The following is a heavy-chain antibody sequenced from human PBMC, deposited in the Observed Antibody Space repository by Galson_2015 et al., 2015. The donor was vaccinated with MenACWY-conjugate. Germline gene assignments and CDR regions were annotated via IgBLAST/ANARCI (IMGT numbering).Heavy chain of an antibody. D-gene: IGHD3-16*01. V-gene: IGHV3-23*01. CDR1: GFTFSSYA. CDR2: ISGSGGST. J-gene: IGHJ5*02. Sequence: SLRLSCAASGFTFSSYAMSWVRQAPGKGLEWVSAISGSGGSTYYADSVKGRFTISRDNSKNTLYLQMNSLRAEDTAVYYCARNSQCVWGSYPWGQATLVTVSS. CDR3: ARNSQCVWGSYP.